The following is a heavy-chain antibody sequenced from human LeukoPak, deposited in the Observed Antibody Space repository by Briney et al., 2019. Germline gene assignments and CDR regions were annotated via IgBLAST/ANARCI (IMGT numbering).Heavy chain of an antibody. CDR2: IYYSGST. D-gene: IGHD3-9*01. V-gene: IGHV4-30-4*01. CDR1: GGSSSSGDYY. J-gene: IGHJ4*02. CDR3: ARTGYYNNFDY. Sequence: SETLSLTGTVSGGSSSSGDYYWSWIRQPPGKGLEWIGYIYYSGSTYYNPSLKSRVTISVDTSKNQLSLKLSSVTAADTAVYYCARTGYYNNFDYWGQGTLITVSS.